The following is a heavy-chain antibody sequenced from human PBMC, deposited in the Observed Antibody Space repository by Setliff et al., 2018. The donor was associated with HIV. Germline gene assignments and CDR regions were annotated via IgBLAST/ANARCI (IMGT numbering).Heavy chain of an antibody. CDR2: SNAYNGNT. CDR3: ARDAPGNTESAPGY. D-gene: IGHD1-7*01. V-gene: IGHV1-18*01. Sequence: GASVKVSCKASGYTFSSDGISWVRQAPGQGLEWMGWSNAYNGNTNYIEKLQGRVTMTTDTSTSTAYMELRSLRSDDTAVYYCARDAPGNTESAPGYWGQGTQVTVSS. CDR1: GYTFSSDG. J-gene: IGHJ4*02.